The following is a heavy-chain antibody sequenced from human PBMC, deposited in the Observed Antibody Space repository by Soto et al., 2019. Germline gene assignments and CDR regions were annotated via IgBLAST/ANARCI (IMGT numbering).Heavy chain of an antibody. Sequence: EVHLVESGGDLVKPGGSLRLSCAASGFTFSNAWMSWVRQAPGKGLEWVGLIKSKTGGGAIDYAAPVKGRFTISRDDSKKTLYLQMNSLKIEDTAIYYCFWSGVSWFAIWGQGTLVTVSS. D-gene: IGHD3-3*01. CDR3: FWSGVSWFAI. V-gene: IGHV3-15*05. CDR1: GFTFSNAW. CDR2: IKSKTGGGAI. J-gene: IGHJ5*02.